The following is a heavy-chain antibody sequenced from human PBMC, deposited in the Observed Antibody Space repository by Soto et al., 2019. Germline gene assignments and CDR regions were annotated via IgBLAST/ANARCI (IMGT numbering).Heavy chain of an antibody. D-gene: IGHD6-19*01. CDR2: IIPIFGRP. J-gene: IGHJ4*02. V-gene: IGHV1-69*01. CDR1: GGTFSGYA. CDR3: ARGRIKDSSAWFVRWVLDY. Sequence: QEQLVQSGAEVRKPGSSVKVSCKASGGTFSGYAISWVRQAPGQGLEWMGGIIPIFGRPNYAQKFQGRVTITADDSTSSVYMELSSLRSEDTAVYYCARGRIKDSSAWFVRWVLDYWGQGTLVTVSS.